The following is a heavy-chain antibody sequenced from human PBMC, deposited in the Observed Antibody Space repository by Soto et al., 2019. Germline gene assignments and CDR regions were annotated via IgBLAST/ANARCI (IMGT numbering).Heavy chain of an antibody. CDR2: IIPIFGTA. Sequence: ASVKVSCKASGGTFSSYAISWVRQAPGQGLEWMGGIIPIFGTANYAQKFQGRVTITADESTSTAYMELSSLRSEDMAVYYCAAGFILGYCSSTSCPVGWFDPWGQGTLVTVSS. CDR1: GGTFSSYA. D-gene: IGHD2-2*01. J-gene: IGHJ5*02. V-gene: IGHV1-69*13. CDR3: AAGFILGYCSSTSCPVGWFDP.